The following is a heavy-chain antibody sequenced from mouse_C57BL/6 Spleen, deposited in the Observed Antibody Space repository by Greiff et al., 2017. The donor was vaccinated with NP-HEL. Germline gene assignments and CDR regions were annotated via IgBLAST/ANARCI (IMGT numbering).Heavy chain of an antibody. D-gene: IGHD2-2*01. CDR2: IIYDGSN. V-gene: IGHV3-6*01. CDR1: GYSITSGYY. J-gene: IGHJ4*01. CDR3: ARRGPMVTTGAMDY. Sequence: EVQVVESGPGLVKPSQSLSLTCSVTGYSITSGYYWNWLRQFPGNKLEWMGYIIYDGSNNYNPSLKNRISITRDTSKNQFFLKLNSVTTEDTATYYCARRGPMVTTGAMDYWGQGTSVTVSS.